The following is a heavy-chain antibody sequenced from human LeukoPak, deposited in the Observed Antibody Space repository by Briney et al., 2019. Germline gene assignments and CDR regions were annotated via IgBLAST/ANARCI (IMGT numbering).Heavy chain of an antibody. J-gene: IGHJ5*02. CDR1: GFTVSSNY. CDR3: ARVSFRWFDP. V-gene: IGHV3-66*01. CDR2: IHSGGRT. Sequence: GGSLRLSCAASGFTVSSNYMSWVRQAPGKGLEWVSVIHSGGRTNYADSVKGRFTISRDNSKNTLYVQMNSLRAEDTAVYYCARVSFRWFDPWGQGTLVTVSS.